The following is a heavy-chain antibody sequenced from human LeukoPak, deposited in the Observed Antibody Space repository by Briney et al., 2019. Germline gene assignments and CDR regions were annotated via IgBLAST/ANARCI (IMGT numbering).Heavy chain of an antibody. CDR1: GFTFTSYD. CDR2: IIPIFGTA. J-gene: IGHJ1*01. CDR3: ASTAYCSSTSCHQGSEYFQH. D-gene: IGHD2-2*01. Sequence: SVKVSCKASGFTFTSYDINWVRQAPGQGLEWMGGIIPIFGTANYAQKFQGRVTITADESTSTAYMELSSLRSEDTAVYYCASTAYCSSTSCHQGSEYFQHWGQGTLVTVSS. V-gene: IGHV1-69*13.